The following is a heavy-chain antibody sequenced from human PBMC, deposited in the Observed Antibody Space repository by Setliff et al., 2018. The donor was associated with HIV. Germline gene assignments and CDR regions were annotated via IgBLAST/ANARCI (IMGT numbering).Heavy chain of an antibody. Sequence: SETLSLTCAVYGGSLSGYYWSWIRQPPGKGLEWIGYIYNTGSTYHSPSLESRVTISVDTSKNQISLKLSSVTAADTAVYYCARGLNYYGSGSYLPLGYWGQGTLVTVSS. CDR3: ARGLNYYGSGSYLPLGY. CDR1: GGSLSGYY. J-gene: IGHJ4*02. V-gene: IGHV4-34*01. CDR2: IYNTGST. D-gene: IGHD3-10*01.